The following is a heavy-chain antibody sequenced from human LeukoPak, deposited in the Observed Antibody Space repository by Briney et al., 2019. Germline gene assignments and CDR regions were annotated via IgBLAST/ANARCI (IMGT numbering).Heavy chain of an antibody. CDR1: GFTFSSYR. V-gene: IGHV3-74*01. Sequence: RGSLRLSCAASGFTFSSYRMHWVRQAPGKGLVWVSRINTDGSSASYADSVKGRFTISRDNAKNTLYLQMNSLRAEDTAVYYCARARLYSSSSGFDYWGQGTLVTVSS. CDR3: ARARLYSSSSGFDY. CDR2: INTDGSSA. D-gene: IGHD6-6*01. J-gene: IGHJ4*02.